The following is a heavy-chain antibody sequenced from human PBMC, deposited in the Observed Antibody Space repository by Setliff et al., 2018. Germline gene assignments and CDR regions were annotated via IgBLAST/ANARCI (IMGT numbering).Heavy chain of an antibody. CDR2: IKPDGSEK. V-gene: IGHV3-7*03. J-gene: IGHJ4*01. CDR1: GFTFSNCW. Sequence: GGSLRLSCAASGFTFSNCWVSWVRQAPGKGLEWVASIKPDGSEKYYVDSVKGRFTISRDNHKNTLHLQMNSLRVEDTAIYYCAKSPHDFWSGRVFFDYWGQGILVTVSS. D-gene: IGHD3-3*01. CDR3: AKSPHDFWSGRVFFDY.